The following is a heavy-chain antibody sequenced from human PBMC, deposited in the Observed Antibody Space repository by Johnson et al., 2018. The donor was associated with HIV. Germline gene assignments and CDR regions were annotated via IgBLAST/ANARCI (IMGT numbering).Heavy chain of an antibody. J-gene: IGHJ3*01. Sequence: VQLVESGGGVLRPGASLRLSCEGFGFIFDDYGLNCVRQGPGKGLEWVSGINWNGGNTGYADSVKGRCTISRDNDKSSVYMQMNNLRAEDTAFYYCARRDSGSLSFDLWGQGTMVTVSS. CDR2: INWNGGNT. CDR1: GFIFDDYG. D-gene: IGHD1-26*01. CDR3: ARRDSGSLSFDL. V-gene: IGHV3-20*04.